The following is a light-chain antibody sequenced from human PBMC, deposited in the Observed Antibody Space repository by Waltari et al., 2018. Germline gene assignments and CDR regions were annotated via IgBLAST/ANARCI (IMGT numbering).Light chain of an antibody. J-gene: IGKJ4*01. CDR1: QDISNF. V-gene: IGKV1-33*01. CDR2: DAS. Sequence: DIQMTQFPSSLSASVGDRVTITCQASQDISNFLNWYQQKPVKAPKLLIYDASILQTGVPSRFRGRGSGSDFTLTISSLEPEDFATYYCQQHDRPPLTFGGGTRVEIK. CDR3: QQHDRPPLT.